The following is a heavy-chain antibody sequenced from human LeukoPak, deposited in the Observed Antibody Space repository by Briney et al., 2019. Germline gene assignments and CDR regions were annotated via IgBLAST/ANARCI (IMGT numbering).Heavy chain of an antibody. CDR2: IYYGGST. Sequence: PSETLSLTCTVSGGSVSSSHYWGWIRQPPGKGLEWIGSIYYGGSTYYNTSLRSRVTTSVDTSKNQFSLKLSSVTAADTAVYYCARDGWSSGSYYDYWGQGTLVTVSS. CDR1: GGSVSSSHY. CDR3: ARDGWSSGSYYDY. V-gene: IGHV4-39*07. J-gene: IGHJ4*02. D-gene: IGHD1-26*01.